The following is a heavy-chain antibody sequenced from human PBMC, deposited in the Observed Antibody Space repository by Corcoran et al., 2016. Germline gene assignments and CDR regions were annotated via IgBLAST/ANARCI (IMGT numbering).Heavy chain of an antibody. CDR1: GYTFTSYG. CDR2: VSTYNGYT. D-gene: IGHD5-18*01. Sequence: QVQLVQSGAEVREPGASVKVSCKASGYTFTSYGVSWVRQAPGQGLEWMGWVSTYNGYTNYAQKLQDRVTMTTDTSTSTAHMELRGLRFDDTARYYCARGGDTYAFDCWGQGTLVTVSS. CDR3: ARGGDTYAFDC. J-gene: IGHJ4*02. V-gene: IGHV1-18*01.